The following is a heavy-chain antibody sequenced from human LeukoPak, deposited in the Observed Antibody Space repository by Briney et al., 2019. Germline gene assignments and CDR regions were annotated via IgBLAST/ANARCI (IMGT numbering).Heavy chain of an antibody. CDR1: GFTFSSYA. Sequence: GGSLRLSCAASGFTFSSYAMNWVRQAPGKGLEWVSYISSSSSTIYYADSVKGRFTISRDNAKNSLYLQMNSLRAEDTAVYYCARRWELDWFDPWGQGTLVTVSS. CDR2: ISSSSSTI. V-gene: IGHV3-48*04. J-gene: IGHJ5*02. D-gene: IGHD1-26*01. CDR3: ARRWELDWFDP.